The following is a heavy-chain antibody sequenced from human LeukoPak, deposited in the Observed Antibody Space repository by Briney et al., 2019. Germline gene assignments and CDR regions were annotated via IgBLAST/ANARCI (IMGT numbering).Heavy chain of an antibody. CDR1: RGTFSSYA. CDR2: IIPIFGTA. V-gene: IGHV1-69*13. D-gene: IGHD2-2*01. Sequence: ASVKVSCKASRGTFSSYAISWVRQAPGQGLEWMGGIIPIFGTANYAQKLQGRVTITADESTSTAYMELSSLRSEDTAVYYCARATLLTDIVVVPAAFDYWGQGTLVTVSS. J-gene: IGHJ4*02. CDR3: ARATLLTDIVVVPAAFDY.